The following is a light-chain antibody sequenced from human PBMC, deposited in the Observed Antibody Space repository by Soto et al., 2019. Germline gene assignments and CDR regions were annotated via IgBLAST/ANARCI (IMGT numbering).Light chain of an antibody. CDR1: QSISTW. J-gene: IGKJ1*01. Sequence: DIQVTQSPSTLSASVGDRVTITCRASQSISTWLAWYQQKPGKAPKLLIYKASTLETGVPSKFSGSGSGTEFTLTISSLQPDDCATYYCQQYNSYSRKFGQGTKVDIK. V-gene: IGKV1-5*03. CDR3: QQYNSYSRK. CDR2: KAS.